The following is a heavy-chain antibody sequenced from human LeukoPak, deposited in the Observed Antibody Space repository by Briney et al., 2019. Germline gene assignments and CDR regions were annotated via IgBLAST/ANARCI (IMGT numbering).Heavy chain of an antibody. Sequence: SETLSLTCAVYGGSFSGYYWSWIRQPPGKGLEWIGEINHSGSTNHNPSLKSRVTISVDTSKNQFSLKVRSVTAADTAVYYCARGLSGTVVRRPDYWGQGTLVTVSS. CDR3: ARGLSGTVVRRPDY. V-gene: IGHV4-34*01. CDR2: INHSGST. J-gene: IGHJ4*02. D-gene: IGHD4-23*01. CDR1: GGSFSGYY.